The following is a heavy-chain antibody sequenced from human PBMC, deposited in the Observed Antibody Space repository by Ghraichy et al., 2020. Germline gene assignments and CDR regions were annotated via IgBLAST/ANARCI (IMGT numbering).Heavy chain of an antibody. Sequence: SETLSLTCAVYGGSFSGYYWSWIRQPPGKGLEWIGEINHSGSTNYNPSLKSRVTISVDTSKNQFSLKLSSVTAADTAVYYCARYYYGSGRRLLGYFDYWGQGTLVTVSS. V-gene: IGHV4-34*01. CDR3: ARYYYGSGRRLLGYFDY. CDR1: GGSFSGYY. J-gene: IGHJ4*02. D-gene: IGHD3-10*01. CDR2: INHSGST.